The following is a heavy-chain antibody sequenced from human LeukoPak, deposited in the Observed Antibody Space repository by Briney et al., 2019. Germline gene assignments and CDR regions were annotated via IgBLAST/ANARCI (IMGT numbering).Heavy chain of an antibody. D-gene: IGHD6-19*01. J-gene: IGHJ4*02. CDR2: IRDKANSYAT. CDR3: ARLYSSGWPFDF. V-gene: IGHV3-73*01. CDR1: GFSFSGSA. Sequence: GGSLRLSCAASGFSFSGSAIHWVRQASGKGLEWVGRIRDKANSYATTYAASVKGRFTISRDDSKNTAYLHMNSLKTEDTAVYYCARLYSSGWPFDFWGQGTLVTVSS.